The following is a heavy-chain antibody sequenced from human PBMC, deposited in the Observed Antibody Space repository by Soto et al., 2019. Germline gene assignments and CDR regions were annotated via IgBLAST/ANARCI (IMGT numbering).Heavy chain of an antibody. CDR2: MNPNSGNT. CDR1: GYTFTSYD. CDR3: ARCDDYGDYYYYYGMDV. D-gene: IGHD4-17*01. Sequence: ASVKVSCKASGYTFTSYDINWVRQATGQGLEWMGWMNPNSGNTGYAQKFQGRVTMTRNTSISTAYMELSSLRSEDTAVYYCARCDDYGDYYYYYGMDVWGQGTTVTVSS. J-gene: IGHJ6*02. V-gene: IGHV1-8*01.